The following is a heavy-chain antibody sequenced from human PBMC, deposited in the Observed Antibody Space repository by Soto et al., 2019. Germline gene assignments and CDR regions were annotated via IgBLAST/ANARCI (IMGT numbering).Heavy chain of an antibody. V-gene: IGHV4-4*02. CDR1: GGSISSSNW. J-gene: IGHJ6*02. CDR3: ARIALVVPAAPYYYGMDV. D-gene: IGHD2-2*01. Sequence: PSETLSLTCAVSGGSISSSNWWSWVRQPPGKGLEWIGEIYHSGSTNYNPSLKSRVTISVDKSTNQFSLKLSSVTAADTAVYYCARIALVVPAAPYYYGMDVWGQGTTVTVSS. CDR2: IYHSGST.